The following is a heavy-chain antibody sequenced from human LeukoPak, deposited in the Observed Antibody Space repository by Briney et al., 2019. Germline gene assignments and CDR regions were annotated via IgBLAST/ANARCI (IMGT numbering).Heavy chain of an antibody. Sequence: GRSLRLSCEASGFIFSNYVMHWVRQAPGKGLEWVAVIWYDGSNTYYADSVKGRFTISRDNSKNTLYLQMNGLRVEDTAVYYCARVPYGSGWYYFDYWGQGTLVTVSS. J-gene: IGHJ4*02. CDR3: ARVPYGSGWYYFDY. CDR2: IWYDGSNT. CDR1: GFIFSNYV. V-gene: IGHV3-33*01. D-gene: IGHD6-19*01.